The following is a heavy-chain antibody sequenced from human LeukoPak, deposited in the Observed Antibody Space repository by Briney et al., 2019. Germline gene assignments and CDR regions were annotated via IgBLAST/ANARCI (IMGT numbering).Heavy chain of an antibody. CDR3: ARTGTALDFDY. D-gene: IGHD1-1*01. Sequence: PSETLSLTRTVSGGSISSYYWSWIRQPPGKGLEWIGYIYYSGSTNYNPSLKSRVTISVDTSKNQFSLKLSSVTAADTAVYYCARTGTALDFDYWGQGTLVTVSS. CDR1: GGSISSYY. V-gene: IGHV4-59*01. CDR2: IYYSGST. J-gene: IGHJ4*02.